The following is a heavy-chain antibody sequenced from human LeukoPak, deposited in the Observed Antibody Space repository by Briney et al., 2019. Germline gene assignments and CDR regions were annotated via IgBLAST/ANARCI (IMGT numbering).Heavy chain of an antibody. V-gene: IGHV5-51*01. J-gene: IGHJ3*02. Sequence: KPGESLKISCKGSAYNFNIYWIAWVRQMPGKGLEWMGIIYPGDSDTRYSPSFQGQVTISADKSISTAYLQWSSLKASDTAMYYCARRQYCSTTTCMGTFDIWGQGTMVTVSS. CDR1: AYNFNIYW. CDR3: ARRQYCSTTTCMGTFDI. D-gene: IGHD2-2*01. CDR2: IYPGDSDT.